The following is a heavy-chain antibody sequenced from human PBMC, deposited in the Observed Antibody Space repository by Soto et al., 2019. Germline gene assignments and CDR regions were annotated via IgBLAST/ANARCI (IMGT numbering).Heavy chain of an antibody. CDR1: GAPITTTKW. CDR3: ATQTISYTWGV. Sequence: QVQLQESGPGLVKPSETLSLTCTVSGAPITTTKWWAWVRLPPGKGLEWIGELSRGDERSSNPSLEGRFTMSPDKSNNHFSLTLTSVTAADTAIYYCATQTISYTWGVWGRGTSVTVSS. CDR2: LSRGDER. V-gene: IGHV4-4*02. D-gene: IGHD1-26*01. J-gene: IGHJ6*02.